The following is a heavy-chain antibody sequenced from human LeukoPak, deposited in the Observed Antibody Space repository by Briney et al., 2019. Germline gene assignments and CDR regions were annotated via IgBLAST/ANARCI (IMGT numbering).Heavy chain of an antibody. D-gene: IGHD2-2*02. CDR2: INHSGST. CDR3: ASLTGVNCSSTSCYTLDY. Sequence: SETLSLTCGVYGGSFSDHYWNWIRQPPGKGLEWIGEINHSGSTNYNPSLKSRVTISVDTSKNQFSLKLSSVTAADTAVYYCASLTGVNCSSTSCYTLDYWGQGTLVTVSS. CDR1: GGSFSDHY. J-gene: IGHJ4*02. V-gene: IGHV4-34*01.